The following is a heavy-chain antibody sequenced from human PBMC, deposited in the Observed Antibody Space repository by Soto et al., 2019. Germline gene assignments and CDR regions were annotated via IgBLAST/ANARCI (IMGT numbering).Heavy chain of an antibody. V-gene: IGHV4-34*01. J-gene: IGHJ4*02. Sequence: SGTLALRCAVCRGCVRGYVLGWIRQPPGKGLEWIGEINHSGSTNYNPSLKSRVTISVDTSKNQFSLKLSSVTAADTAVYYCARGWDSERIMSYWGQGTLVTVSS. CDR1: RGCVRGYV. D-gene: IGHD3-16*01. CDR3: ARGWDSERIMSY. CDR2: INHSGST.